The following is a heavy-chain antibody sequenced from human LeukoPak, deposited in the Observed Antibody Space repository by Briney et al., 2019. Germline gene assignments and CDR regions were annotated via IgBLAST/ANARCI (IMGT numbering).Heavy chain of an antibody. Sequence: GGSLRLSCAASRFTFSSYGMHWVRQAPGKGLEWVAVIWYDGSNKYYADSVKGRFTISRDNSKNTLYLQMNSLRAEDTAVYYCARGGRVVVPAATSPPYYYYGMDVWGQGTTVTVSS. CDR3: ARGGRVVVPAATSPPYYYYGMDV. J-gene: IGHJ6*02. V-gene: IGHV3-33*01. D-gene: IGHD2-2*01. CDR1: RFTFSSYG. CDR2: IWYDGSNK.